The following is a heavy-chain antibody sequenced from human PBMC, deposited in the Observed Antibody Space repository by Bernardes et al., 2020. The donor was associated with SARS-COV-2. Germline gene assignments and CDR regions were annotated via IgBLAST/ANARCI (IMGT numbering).Heavy chain of an antibody. Sequence: SETLSLTCTVSGGSIRSYYWSWIRQPAGQGLEWIGRIYSSGGTNYNPSLKSRVTMSVDTSKNQFSLKLNSVTAADTAVYYCARGVIDTSSSFVCYYYYGREDWGQGTTVTVSS. CDR2: IYSSGGT. J-gene: IGHJ6*02. D-gene: IGHD6-6*01. CDR3: ARGVIDTSSSFVCYYYYGRED. V-gene: IGHV4-4*07. CDR1: GGSIRSYY.